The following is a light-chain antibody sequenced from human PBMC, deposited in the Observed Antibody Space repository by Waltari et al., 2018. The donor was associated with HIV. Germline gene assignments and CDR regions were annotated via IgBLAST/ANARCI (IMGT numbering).Light chain of an antibody. V-gene: IGKV3-20*01. CDR3: QQYGSSPET. Sequence: EIVLTQSPGTLSLSPGERAALSCRASQSVSSSFLAWYQQKPGQSPRLLIYGASSRATRIPDRFSGSGSGTDFSLTISRLEPDDFAVYYCQQYGSSPETFGQGTKVEIK. J-gene: IGKJ1*01. CDR1: QSVSSSF. CDR2: GAS.